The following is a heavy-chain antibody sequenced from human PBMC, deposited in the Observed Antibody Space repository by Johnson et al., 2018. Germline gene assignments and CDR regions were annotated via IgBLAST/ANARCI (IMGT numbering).Heavy chain of an antibody. J-gene: IGHJ1*01. CDR2: IRASSNYT. CDR1: GFIFGDYS. V-gene: IGHV3-21*01. D-gene: IGHD3-10*01. CDR3: ARDLRQPGAEYFQH. Sequence: VQLVQSGGGLVQPGGSLKVSCVASGFIFGDYSMNWVRPAPGQGLEWVSSIRASSNYTYYTDSVKGRFTISRDNAKNSLYLQMSSLRAEDTAGYYCARDLRQPGAEYFQHWGRGTLVTVSA.